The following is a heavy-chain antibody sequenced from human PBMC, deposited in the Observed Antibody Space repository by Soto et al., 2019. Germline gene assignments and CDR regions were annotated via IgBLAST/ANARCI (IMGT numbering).Heavy chain of an antibody. CDR3: AASYDSTGYPDY. D-gene: IGHD3-22*01. V-gene: IGHV3-23*01. CDR1: GFTFSSYA. J-gene: IGHJ4*02. Sequence: RGSLRLSCAASGFTFSSYAMSSVCQAPGKGLEWVPSISGSGGSTTYADSVKGRFTISRDNSKNTLYVQMNSLRAEDPAVYYCAASYDSTGYPDYWGQGTLVAVSS. CDR2: ISGSGGST.